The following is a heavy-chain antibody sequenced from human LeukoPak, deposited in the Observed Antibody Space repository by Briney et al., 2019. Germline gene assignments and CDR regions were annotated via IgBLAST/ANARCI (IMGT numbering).Heavy chain of an antibody. Sequence: ASVKVSCKASGYTFTGYYMHWVRQAPGQGLEWMGWINPNSGGTNYAQKLQGRVTMTTDTSTSTAYMELRSLRSDDTAVYYCARDPPWTDAFDIWGQGTMVTVSS. CDR1: GYTFTGYY. J-gene: IGHJ3*02. CDR3: ARDPPWTDAFDI. CDR2: INPNSGGT. V-gene: IGHV1-2*02. D-gene: IGHD3/OR15-3a*01.